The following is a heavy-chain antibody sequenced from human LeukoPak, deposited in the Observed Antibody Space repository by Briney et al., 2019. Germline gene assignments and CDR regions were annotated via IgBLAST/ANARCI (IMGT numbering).Heavy chain of an antibody. J-gene: IGHJ4*02. CDR1: GFTLSSYW. CDR3: ARADDYGDYVNYFDY. CDR2: IKQDGSEK. Sequence: GGSLRLSCAASGFTLSSYWMSWVRQAPGKGLEWVANIKQDGSEKYYVDSVKGRFTISRDNAKNSLYLQMNSLRAEDTAVYYCARADDYGDYVNYFDYWGQGTLVTVSS. V-gene: IGHV3-7*01. D-gene: IGHD4-17*01.